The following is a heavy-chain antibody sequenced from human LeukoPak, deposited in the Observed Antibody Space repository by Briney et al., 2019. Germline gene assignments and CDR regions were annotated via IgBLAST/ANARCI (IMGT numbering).Heavy chain of an antibody. Sequence: KTGGSLRLSCAASGFTFSDYYMSWIRQAPGKGLEWVSYISSSGSTIYYADSVKGRFTISRDNAKNSLYLQMNSLRAEDTAVYYCAREGIAARPRLPDDYWGQGTLVTVSS. V-gene: IGHV3-11*04. CDR1: GFTFSDYY. D-gene: IGHD6-6*01. CDR2: ISSSGSTI. CDR3: AREGIAARPRLPDDY. J-gene: IGHJ4*02.